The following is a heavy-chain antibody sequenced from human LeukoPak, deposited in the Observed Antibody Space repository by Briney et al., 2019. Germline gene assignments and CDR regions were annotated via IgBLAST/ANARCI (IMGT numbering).Heavy chain of an antibody. D-gene: IGHD6-13*01. Sequence: PSDTLSLTCTGSGGSINGFYWSWLRQPPGKGLERIGYIYYSGNTNYNPSLRSRVTISLDTSKNQFSLNLNSVTAADTAMYYCAGLHFAAAEEFDPWGQGTLVTVSS. J-gene: IGHJ5*02. CDR3: AGLHFAAAEEFDP. CDR2: IYYSGNT. V-gene: IGHV4-59*08. CDR1: GGSINGFY.